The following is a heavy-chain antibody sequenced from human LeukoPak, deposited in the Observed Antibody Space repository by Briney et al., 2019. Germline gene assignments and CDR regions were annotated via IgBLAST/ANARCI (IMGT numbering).Heavy chain of an antibody. Sequence: SETLSLTCAVYGRSFSGYYWSWIRQPPGKGLEWIGEINHSGSTNYNPSLKSRVTISVDTSKNQFSLKLSSVTAADTAVYYCARASSGWNKDFDYWGQGTLVTVSS. V-gene: IGHV4-34*01. D-gene: IGHD6-19*01. CDR2: INHSGST. CDR1: GRSFSGYY. J-gene: IGHJ4*02. CDR3: ARASSGWNKDFDY.